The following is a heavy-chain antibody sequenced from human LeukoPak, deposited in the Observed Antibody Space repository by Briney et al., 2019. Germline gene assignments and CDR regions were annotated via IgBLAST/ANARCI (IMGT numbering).Heavy chain of an antibody. V-gene: IGHV3-23*01. D-gene: IGHD6-19*01. J-gene: IGHJ4*02. CDR3: AKESRTIAVAGADY. Sequence: PGGSLRLSCAASGFTFSSYAMSWVRQAPGKGLEWVTAISGGGGTTYYADSVKGRFTISRDNSKNMLYLQMNSLGAEDTAVYYCAKESRTIAVAGADYWGQGTLVTVSS. CDR1: GFTFSSYA. CDR2: ISGGGGTT.